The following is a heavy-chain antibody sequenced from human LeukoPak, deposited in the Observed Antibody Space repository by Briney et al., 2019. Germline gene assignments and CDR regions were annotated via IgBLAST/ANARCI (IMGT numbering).Heavy chain of an antibody. Sequence: GESLKISCKGSGYSFTTYWIGWVRQMPGRGLEYMGVIYPGDSDTKYSPSFQGQVTISADKSISTAYLQWSSLKASDTATYYCATHDSYFDDIWGNYRYNAFDYWGQGTLVIVSS. CDR2: IYPGDSDT. D-gene: IGHD3-16*02. V-gene: IGHV5-51*01. J-gene: IGHJ4*02. CDR1: GYSFTTYW. CDR3: ATHDSYFDDIWGNYRYNAFDY.